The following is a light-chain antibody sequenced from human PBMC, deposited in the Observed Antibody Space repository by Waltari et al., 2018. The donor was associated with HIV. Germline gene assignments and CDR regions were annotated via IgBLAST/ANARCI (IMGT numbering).Light chain of an antibody. J-gene: IGLJ2*01. CDR3: SSYAGRNTLL. CDR2: EVN. CDR1: SSDVGGYDY. V-gene: IGLV2-8*01. Sequence: QSALTQPPSASGSPGQSVTISCTGTSSDVGGYDYVSWYQQHPGKAPKLMISEVNKRHSGVPDRFSGSRSGNTASLTVSGLQAEDEAHYYCSSYAGRNTLLFGGGTKLTVL.